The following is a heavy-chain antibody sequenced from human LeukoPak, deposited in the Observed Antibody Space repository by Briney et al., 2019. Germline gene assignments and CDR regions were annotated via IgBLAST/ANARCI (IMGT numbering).Heavy chain of an antibody. D-gene: IGHD3-16*01. Sequence: ASVKVSCKASGYTFTSYYMHRVRQAPGQGLEWMGIINPSGGSTSYAQKFQGRVTMTRGTSTSTVYMELSSLRSEDTAVYYCASPGEKDYYFDYWGQGTLVTVSS. J-gene: IGHJ4*02. CDR3: ASPGEKDYYFDY. CDR1: GYTFTSYY. CDR2: INPSGGST. V-gene: IGHV1-46*01.